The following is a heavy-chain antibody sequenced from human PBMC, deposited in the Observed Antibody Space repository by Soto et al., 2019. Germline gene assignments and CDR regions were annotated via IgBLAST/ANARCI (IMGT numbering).Heavy chain of an antibody. D-gene: IGHD6-19*01. V-gene: IGHV6-1*01. Sequence: ARTLSLTCAISGDSVSSNSAAWSWIRQSPSRGLEWLGRTYYRSKWYNDYAVSVKSRITINPDTSKNQFSLQLNSVTPEDTAVYYCARGPHVGSGWYPYYYGMDVWGQGTTVTVSS. CDR3: ARGPHVGSGWYPYYYGMDV. CDR2: TYYRSKWYN. J-gene: IGHJ6*02. CDR1: GDSVSSNSAA.